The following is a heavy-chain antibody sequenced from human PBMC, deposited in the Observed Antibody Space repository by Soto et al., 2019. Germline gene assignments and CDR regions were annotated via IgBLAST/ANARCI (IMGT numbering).Heavy chain of an antibody. J-gene: IGHJ3*02. CDR1: GLTFSSYG. V-gene: IGHV3-33*01. CDR3: XRDIESCFDI. D-gene: IGHD3-16*02. Sequence: QVQLVESGGGVVQPGRSLRLSCAASGLTFSSYGMHWVRQAPGKGLEWVAVIGYDGSNKYYADSVKGRFTISRDNSKNTLYLQMNSLRAEDTAVYYXXRDIESCFDIWGQGTMVTVSS. CDR2: IGYDGSNK.